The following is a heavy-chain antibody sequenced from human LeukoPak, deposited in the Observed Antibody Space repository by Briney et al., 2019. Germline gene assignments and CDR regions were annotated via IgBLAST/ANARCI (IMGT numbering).Heavy chain of an antibody. V-gene: IGHV3-11*04. D-gene: IGHD7-27*01. Sequence: GGSLRLSCATSGFTFSDQYMTWLRQAPGKGLETVSYIYNGGDTIYYADSVRGRFTISSDNAESSLYLQMNSLRAEDTAVYYCARGHWGLDYWGRGTLVTVSS. J-gene: IGHJ4*02. CDR3: ARGHWGLDY. CDR2: IYNGGDTI. CDR1: GFTFSDQY.